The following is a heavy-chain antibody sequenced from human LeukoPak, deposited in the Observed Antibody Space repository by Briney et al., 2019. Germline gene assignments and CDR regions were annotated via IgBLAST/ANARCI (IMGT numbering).Heavy chain of an antibody. V-gene: IGHV3-48*01. J-gene: IGHJ4*02. CDR2: ISSSSGTI. CDR1: GFTFSTYN. CDR3: ARRLTASGKHYFDY. D-gene: IGHD6-13*01. Sequence: GGSLRLSCAASGFTFSTYNMNWVRQAPGKGLEWDSYISSSSGTIYYADSVQGRFTISRDNAKNSLYPQMNSLRAEDTAVYYCARRLTASGKHYFDYWGQGTLVTVSS.